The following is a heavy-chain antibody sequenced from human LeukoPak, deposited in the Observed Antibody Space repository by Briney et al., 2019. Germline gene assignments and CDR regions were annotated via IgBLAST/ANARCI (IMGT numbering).Heavy chain of an antibody. CDR1: GGSFSGYY. V-gene: IGHV4-34*01. CDR2: INHSGST. CDR3: ARRRVVVVAATVPSLKRYWYFDL. Sequence: ETLSLTCAVYGGSFSGYYWSWIRQPPGKGLKWIGEINHSGSTNYNPSLKSRVTISVDTSKNQFSLKLSSVTAADTAVYYCARRRVVVVAATVPSLKRYWYFDLWGRGTLVTVSS. J-gene: IGHJ2*01. D-gene: IGHD2-15*01.